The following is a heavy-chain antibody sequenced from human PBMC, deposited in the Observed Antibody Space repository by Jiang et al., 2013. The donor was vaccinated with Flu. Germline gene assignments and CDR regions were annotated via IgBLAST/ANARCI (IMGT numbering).Heavy chain of an antibody. Sequence: EWLALIYWNDDKRYSPSLKSRLTITKDTSKNQVVLTMTNMDPVDTATYYCAHRRSVVVTAMEWYFDLWGRGTLVTVSS. D-gene: IGHD2-21*02. J-gene: IGHJ2*01. CDR3: AHRRSVVVTAMEWYFDL. V-gene: IGHV2-5*01. CDR2: IYWNDDK.